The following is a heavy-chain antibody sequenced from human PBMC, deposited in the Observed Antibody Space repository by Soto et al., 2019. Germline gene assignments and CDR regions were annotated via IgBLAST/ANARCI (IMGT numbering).Heavy chain of an antibody. J-gene: IGHJ6*02. D-gene: IGHD3-9*01. CDR1: GYTFTSYY. V-gene: IGHV1-46*03. Sequence: ASVQVSCKASGYTFTSYYMHWVRQAPGQGREWMGIMNTSGGSTSYAQKFQGRVTMTRDSSTSTVYRELCRLRPEVTAVYYRARMFFTSYTAARVDVWGQGTTDTVSS. CDR3: ARMFFTSYTAARVDV. CDR2: MNTSGGST.